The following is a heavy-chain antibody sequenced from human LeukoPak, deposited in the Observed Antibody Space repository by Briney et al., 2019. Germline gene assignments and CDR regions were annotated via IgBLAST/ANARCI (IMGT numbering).Heavy chain of an antibody. J-gene: IGHJ6*03. CDR3: ARESSGSYYNPLGYMDV. V-gene: IGHV4-4*07. D-gene: IGHD3-10*01. CDR1: GGSISIYY. CDR2: VFTSGIT. Sequence: PETLSLTCTVSGGSISIYYWNWIRQPAGKGLERIGRVFTSGITNYNPSLKSRVTMSVDASRNQFSMNLSSVTAADTAVYYCARESSGSYYNPLGYMDVWGKGTTVTVSS.